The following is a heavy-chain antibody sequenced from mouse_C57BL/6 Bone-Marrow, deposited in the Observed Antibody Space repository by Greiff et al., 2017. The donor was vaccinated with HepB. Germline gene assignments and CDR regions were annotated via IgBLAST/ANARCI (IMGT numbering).Heavy chain of an antibody. CDR2: ISSGGSYT. Sequence: EVQLVESGGDLVKPGGSLKLSCAASGFTFSSYGMSWVRQTPDKRLEWVATISSGGSYTYYPDSVKGRFTISRDNANNTLYLQMSSLKSEDTAMYYCARHDDYGSRGWYFDVGGTGTTVTVSS. CDR3: ARHDDYGSRGWYFDV. J-gene: IGHJ1*03. D-gene: IGHD1-1*01. CDR1: GFTFSSYG. V-gene: IGHV5-6*01.